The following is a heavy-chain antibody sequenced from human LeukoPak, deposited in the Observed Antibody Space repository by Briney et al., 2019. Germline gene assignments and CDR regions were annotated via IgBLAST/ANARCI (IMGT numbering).Heavy chain of an antibody. CDR1: GFTFSSYA. V-gene: IGHV4-39*01. Sequence: GSLRLSCAASGFTFSSYAMSWVRQAPGKGLEWIGSIYYSGSTYYNPSLKSRVTISVDTSKNQFSLKLSSVTAADTAVYYCARQPPRYSSSSADYWGQGTLVTVSS. CDR2: IYYSGST. CDR3: ARQPPRYSSSSADY. D-gene: IGHD6-6*01. J-gene: IGHJ4*02.